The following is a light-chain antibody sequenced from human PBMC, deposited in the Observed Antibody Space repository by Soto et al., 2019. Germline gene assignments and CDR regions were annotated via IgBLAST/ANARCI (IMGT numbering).Light chain of an antibody. CDR2: DAS. Sequence: EILLTQSPATLSLSPGERATLSCRASQSVGSYLVWYQQSPGQAPRLLIYDASSRATGIPARFSGSGSGTDFTLTISSPEPEDFAVYYCQQRSSWPTFGGGTKVEIK. V-gene: IGKV3-11*01. CDR1: QSVGSY. CDR3: QQRSSWPT. J-gene: IGKJ4*01.